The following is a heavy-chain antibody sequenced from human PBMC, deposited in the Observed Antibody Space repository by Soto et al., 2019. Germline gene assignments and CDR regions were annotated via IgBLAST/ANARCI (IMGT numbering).Heavy chain of an antibody. Sequence: EVQLVESGGGLVKPGGSLRLSCAASGFTFSSYSMNWVRQAPGKGLEWVSSISSSSSYIYYADSVKARFTISRDNAKNSLYLQMNSLRAEDTAVYYCARDATATGTSHWGQGTLVTVSS. CDR1: GFTFSSYS. V-gene: IGHV3-21*01. J-gene: IGHJ4*02. CDR3: ARDATATGTSH. CDR2: ISSSSSYI. D-gene: IGHD1-1*01.